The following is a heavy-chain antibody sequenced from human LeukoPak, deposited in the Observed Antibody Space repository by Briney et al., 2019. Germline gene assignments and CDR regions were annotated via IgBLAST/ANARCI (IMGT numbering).Heavy chain of an antibody. CDR1: GGSISSAGYY. CDR3: ARLCWSFGLVKAHFDS. CDR2: IYYNGNT. Sequence: SETLSLTCTVSGGSISSAGYYWAWIRQPPGKGLEWIGTIYYNGNTYYNPSLKRRVALSVDTSKSQFSLKLSSVTAAGTAVYYCARLCWSFGLVKAHFDSWGQGTLVTVSS. D-gene: IGHD3/OR15-3a*01. V-gene: IGHV4-39*01. J-gene: IGHJ5*01.